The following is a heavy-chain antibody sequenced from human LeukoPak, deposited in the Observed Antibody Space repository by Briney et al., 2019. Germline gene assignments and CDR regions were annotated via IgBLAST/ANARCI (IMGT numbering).Heavy chain of an antibody. J-gene: IGHJ6*02. CDR1: GGSFSGYY. D-gene: IGHD3-10*01. CDR3: ARRAWFGESWGMDV. V-gene: IGHV4-34*01. Sequence: SETLSLTCAVYGGSFSGYYWSWIRQPPGKGLEWIGEINHSGSTNYNPSLKSRVTISVDTSKNQFSLKLSSVTAADTAVYYCARRAWFGESWGMDVWGQGTTVTVSS. CDR2: INHSGST.